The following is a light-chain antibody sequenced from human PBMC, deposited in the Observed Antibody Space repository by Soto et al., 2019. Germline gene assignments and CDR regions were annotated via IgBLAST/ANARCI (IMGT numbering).Light chain of an antibody. CDR1: SSNIGSKS. CDR3: GAWDDTLNVLV. Sequence: QSVLTQPPSVPGTPGQTVTISCSGSSSNIGSKSVQWYQQLPETAPKLLIYSNNQRPSGVPDRFSGSKSGTSASLAISGLQSEDEAHYYCGAWDDTLNVLVFGGGTKVTVL. CDR2: SNN. J-gene: IGLJ2*01. V-gene: IGLV1-44*01.